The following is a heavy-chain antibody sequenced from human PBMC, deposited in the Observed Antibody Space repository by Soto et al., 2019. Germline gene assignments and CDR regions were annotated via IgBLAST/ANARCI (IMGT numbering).Heavy chain of an antibody. V-gene: IGHV3-30-3*01. CDR1: GFTFDTYA. CDR2: ISYDGSNQ. Sequence: GGSLRLSCAASGFTFDTYAMHWVRQAPGKGLEWVAVISYDGSNQFYAGSVKGRFTVSRDNSKNTLYLQVNSLRNDDTAVYYCTSGLLTDFFDYWGQGALVTVSS. J-gene: IGHJ4*02. CDR3: TSGLLTDFFDY.